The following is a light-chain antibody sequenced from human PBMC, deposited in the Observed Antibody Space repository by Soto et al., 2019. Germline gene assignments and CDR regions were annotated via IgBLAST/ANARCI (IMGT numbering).Light chain of an antibody. CDR1: ESVSTN. Sequence: EIVMTQSPATLSLAPVERVTLSFRASESVSTNLAWYQQKAGQAPGLLIYGASTRATGIPARFSGSGSGTEFTLIISGLQSEDFAVYYCQQYSIWRTFGQGIKVDIK. CDR3: QQYSIWRT. V-gene: IGKV3-15*01. CDR2: GAS. J-gene: IGKJ1*01.